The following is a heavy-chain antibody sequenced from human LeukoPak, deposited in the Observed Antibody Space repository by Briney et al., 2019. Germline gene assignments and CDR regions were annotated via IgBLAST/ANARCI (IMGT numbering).Heavy chain of an antibody. CDR2: IHPSGTL. J-gene: IGHJ4*02. Sequence: PSETLSLTCTVSGASFSSGDQYWNWIRQSPGKGLKWIGSIHPSGTLYNNPSLESRVTMSMDTSKNQFSLHLRSLTAADTAVYICSRGLDSRKLGYWGQESLVTVSS. D-gene: IGHD3-22*01. CDR3: SRGLDSRKLGY. V-gene: IGHV4-31*03. CDR1: GASFSSGDQY.